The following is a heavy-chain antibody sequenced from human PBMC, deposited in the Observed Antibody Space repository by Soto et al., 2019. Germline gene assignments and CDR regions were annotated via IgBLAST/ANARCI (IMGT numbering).Heavy chain of an antibody. CDR3: AKVSRSWYAGFFDL. CDR1: GFTFSRHV. J-gene: IGHJ4*02. Sequence: EVQLLESGGGLVQPGGSLRLSCTASGFTFSRHVMTWVRQAPGKGLEWVSGLSDSGGSIYYADSVKGRFTISRDNSMNTLYLQLNTLRAEDTAIYYCAKVSRSWYAGFFDLWGQGTLVTVSS. CDR2: LSDSGGSI. V-gene: IGHV3-23*01. D-gene: IGHD2-8*01.